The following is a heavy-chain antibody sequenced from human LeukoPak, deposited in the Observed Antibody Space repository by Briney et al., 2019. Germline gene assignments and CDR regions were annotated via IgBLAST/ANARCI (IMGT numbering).Heavy chain of an antibody. CDR1: GFTVSSSY. Sequence: GGSLRLSCAASGFTVSSSYMSWVRQAPGKGLEWVSVIYRGGSTNYADSVKGRFTVSRDNSKNTLYLQMNSLRAEDTDVYYCARGGARQQLVENYFDYWGQGTLVTVSS. V-gene: IGHV3-53*01. CDR3: ARGGARQQLVENYFDY. D-gene: IGHD6-13*01. J-gene: IGHJ4*02. CDR2: IYRGGST.